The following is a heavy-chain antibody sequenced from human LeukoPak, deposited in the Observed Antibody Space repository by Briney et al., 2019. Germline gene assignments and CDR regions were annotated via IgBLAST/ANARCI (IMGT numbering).Heavy chain of an antibody. CDR2: INPNSGGT. CDR3: ARDRTTYRDGYNAFGY. J-gene: IGHJ4*02. D-gene: IGHD5-24*01. Sequence: ASVKVSCKASGYTFTGYYMHWVRQAPGQGLEWMGWINPNSGGTNYAQRFQGRVTMTRGTSISTAYMELSRLRSDDTAVYYCARDRTTYRDGYNAFGYWGQGTLVTVSS. V-gene: IGHV1-2*02. CDR1: GYTFTGYY.